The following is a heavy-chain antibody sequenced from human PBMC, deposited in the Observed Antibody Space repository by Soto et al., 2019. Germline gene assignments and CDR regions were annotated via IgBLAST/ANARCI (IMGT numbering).Heavy chain of an antibody. CDR2: IYHSGST. CDR3: ARDRRGEFLTGYYFYADYYYGMDV. Sequence: SETLSLTCAVSGGSISSSNWWSWVRQPPGKGLEWIGEIYHSGSTNYNPSLKSRVTISVDKSKNQFSLKLSSVTAADTAVYYCARDRRGEFLTGYYFYADYYYGMDVWGQGITVTVSS. J-gene: IGHJ6*02. D-gene: IGHD3-9*01. CDR1: GGSISSSNW. V-gene: IGHV4-4*02.